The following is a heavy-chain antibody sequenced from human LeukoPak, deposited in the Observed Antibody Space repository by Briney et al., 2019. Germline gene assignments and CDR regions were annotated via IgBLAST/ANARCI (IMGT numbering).Heavy chain of an antibody. J-gene: IGHJ6*02. V-gene: IGHV1-69*13. D-gene: IGHD2-21*02. CDR2: IVPIFGTA. CDR1: GGTFSSYA. CDR3: ASIVVVTAIPSIYYYYGMDV. Sequence: SVKVSCKASGGTFSSYAISWVRQAPGQGLEWMGGIVPIFGTANYAQKFQGRVTITADESTSTAYMELSSLRSEDTAVYYCASIVVVTAIPSIYYYYGMDVWGQGTTVTVFS.